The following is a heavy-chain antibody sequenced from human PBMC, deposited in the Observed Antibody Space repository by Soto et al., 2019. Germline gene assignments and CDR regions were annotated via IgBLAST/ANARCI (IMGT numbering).Heavy chain of an antibody. CDR2: ISAYNGNT. CDR1: GYTFTSYG. Sequence: ASVKVSCKASGYTFTSYGISWVRQAPGQGLEWMGWISAYNGNTNYAQKLQGRVTMTTDTSTGTAYMELRSLGSDDTAVYYCAREAHYDFWSGYYHWFDPWGQGTLVTVSS. V-gene: IGHV1-18*04. CDR3: AREAHYDFWSGYYHWFDP. J-gene: IGHJ5*02. D-gene: IGHD3-3*01.